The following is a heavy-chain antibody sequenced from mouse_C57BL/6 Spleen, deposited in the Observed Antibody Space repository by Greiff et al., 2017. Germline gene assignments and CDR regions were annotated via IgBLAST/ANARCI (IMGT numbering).Heavy chain of an antibody. J-gene: IGHJ1*03. CDR2: FHPYNDDT. D-gene: IGHD1-1*01. CDR3: ARGYYYGSSYGYWYFDV. V-gene: IGHV1-47*01. CDR1: GYTFTTYP. Sequence: VQVVESGAELVKPGASVKMSCKASGYTFTTYPIEWMKQNHGKSLEWIGNFHPYNDDTKYNEKFKGKATLTVEKSSSTVYLELSRLTSDDSAVYYCARGYYYGSSYGYWYFDVWGTGTTVTVSS.